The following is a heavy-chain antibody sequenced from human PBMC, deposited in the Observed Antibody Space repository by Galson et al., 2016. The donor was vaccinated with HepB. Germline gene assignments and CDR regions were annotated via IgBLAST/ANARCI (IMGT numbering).Heavy chain of an antibody. J-gene: IGHJ4*02. CDR3: AKDLWTGQQLAYYFDY. Sequence: SLRLSCAASEFTFSSYAMSWVRQAPGKGLEWVSCISHNGVGTFYADSVKGRFTIARDNSKNTDYLQMNSLGAEDTAVYYCAKDLWTGQQLAYYFDYWGQGTLVTVSS. V-gene: IGHV3-23*01. D-gene: IGHD6-13*01. CDR1: EFTFSSYA. CDR2: ISHNGVGT.